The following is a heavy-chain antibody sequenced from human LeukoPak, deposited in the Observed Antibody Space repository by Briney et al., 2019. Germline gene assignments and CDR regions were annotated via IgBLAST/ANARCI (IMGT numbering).Heavy chain of an antibody. V-gene: IGHV3-23*01. Sequence: PGGSLRLSCAASGFTFSSYAMSWVRQAPGKGLEWVSAISGSGGSTYYADSVKGRFTISRDNSKNTLYLQMNSLRAEDTAVYYCAKDSDYDFWSGYYMPGAFDIWGQGTMVTVSS. CDR2: ISGSGGST. J-gene: IGHJ3*02. CDR3: AKDSDYDFWSGYYMPGAFDI. CDR1: GFTFSSYA. D-gene: IGHD3-3*01.